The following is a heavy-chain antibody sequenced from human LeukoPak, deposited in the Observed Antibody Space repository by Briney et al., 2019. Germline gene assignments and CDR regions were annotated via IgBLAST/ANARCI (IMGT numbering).Heavy chain of an antibody. D-gene: IGHD1-1*01. CDR3: ARDLHWNDARPVDY. CDR2: ISAYNGNT. J-gene: IGHJ4*02. Sequence: GASVKVSCKASGYTFTSYYMHWVRQAPGQGLEWMGWISAYNGNTNYAQKFQGRVTMTEDTSTDTAYMELSSLRSEDTAVYYCARDLHWNDARPVDYWGQGTLVTVSS. V-gene: IGHV1-18*04. CDR1: GYTFTSYY.